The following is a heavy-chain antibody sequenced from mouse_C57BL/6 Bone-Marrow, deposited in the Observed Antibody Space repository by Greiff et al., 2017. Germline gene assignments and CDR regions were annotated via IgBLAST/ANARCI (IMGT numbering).Heavy chain of an antibody. CDR3: ARKLFYAMDY. V-gene: IGHV2-2*01. J-gene: IGHJ4*01. CDR1: GFSLTSYG. CDR2: IWSGGST. Sequence: VKVVESGPGLVQPSQSLSITCTVSGFSLTSYGVPWVRQSPGKGLEWLGVIWSGGSTDYNAAFISRLSISKNNSKSQVFFKMNSLQADDTAIYYCARKLFYAMDYWGQGTSVTVSS.